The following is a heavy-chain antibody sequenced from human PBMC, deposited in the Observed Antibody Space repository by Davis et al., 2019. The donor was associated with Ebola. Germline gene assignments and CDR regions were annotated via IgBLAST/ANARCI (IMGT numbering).Heavy chain of an antibody. CDR2: VILKSGAT. CDR1: GYTFTDYN. D-gene: IGHD4-11*01. Sequence: ASATVSCKASGYTFTDYNIHWMRQPPGQGLEWLGRVILKSGATNYAQKFQGRVTMTRDTSISTVYMELSSLRYDDTADYYCARGHNYAHEYWGQGTLVTVSS. V-gene: IGHV1-2*06. CDR3: ARGHNYAHEY. J-gene: IGHJ4*02.